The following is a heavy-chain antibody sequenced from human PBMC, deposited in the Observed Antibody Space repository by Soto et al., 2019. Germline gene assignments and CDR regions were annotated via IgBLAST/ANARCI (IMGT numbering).Heavy chain of an antibody. CDR1: GFTFSGYW. CDR2: INSDGSTT. Sequence: EVQLVESGGGLVQPGGSLRLSCAVSGFTFSGYWMHWVRQAPGKGLVWVSRINSDGSTTNYADSVKGRFTISRDNAKNTLYLLMDSLRVEDTAVYYCASAKIGDYFQVYWGQGTLVTVSS. CDR3: ASAKIGDYFQVY. J-gene: IGHJ4*02. D-gene: IGHD4-17*01. V-gene: IGHV3-74*01.